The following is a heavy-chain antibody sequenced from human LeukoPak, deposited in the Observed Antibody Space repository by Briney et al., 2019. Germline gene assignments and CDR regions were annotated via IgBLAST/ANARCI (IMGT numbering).Heavy chain of an antibody. J-gene: IGHJ5*02. CDR1: GDSINSNNYY. CDR3: ARDYYDSSGYYGKWSWFDP. Sequence: SQTLSLTCTVSGDSINSNNYYWSWIRQPAGKGLEWIGRIYTTGSTTYNPSLKSRVTISIDTSKNQFSLQLTSVTAADTAVYYCARDYYDSSGYYGKWSWFDPWGQGILVIVSS. CDR2: IYTTGST. D-gene: IGHD3-22*01. V-gene: IGHV4-61*02.